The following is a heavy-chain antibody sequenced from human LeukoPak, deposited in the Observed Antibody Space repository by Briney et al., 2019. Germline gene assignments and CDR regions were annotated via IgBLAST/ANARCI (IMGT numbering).Heavy chain of an antibody. Sequence: GGSLRLSCVASGFILSRYYMSWARQTPGKGLEWVALSYSGGSTYYADSVKGRFTISRDNSKKMLFLQMNSLRADDTGVYYCARGPDVDGYIHAPFDSWGQGTLVTVSS. CDR3: ARGPDVDGYIHAPFDS. D-gene: IGHD5-24*01. V-gene: IGHV3-53*01. J-gene: IGHJ4*02. CDR1: GFILSRYY. CDR2: SYSGGST.